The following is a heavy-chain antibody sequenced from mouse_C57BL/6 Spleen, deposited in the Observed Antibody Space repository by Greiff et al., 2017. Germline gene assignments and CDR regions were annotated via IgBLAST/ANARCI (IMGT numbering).Heavy chain of an antibody. V-gene: IGHV2-2*02. CDR2: IWSGGST. CDR3: ARSHTSNVYFDV. Sequence: QVQLQQSGPGLVQPSQSLSITCTVSGFSLTSYGVHWVRQSPGKGLEWLGVIWSGGSTDYNAAFISRLSISKDNSKSQVFFKMNSLQANDTAIYYCARSHTSNVYFDVWGTGTTVTVSS. D-gene: IGHD2-5*01. J-gene: IGHJ1*03. CDR1: GFSLTSYG.